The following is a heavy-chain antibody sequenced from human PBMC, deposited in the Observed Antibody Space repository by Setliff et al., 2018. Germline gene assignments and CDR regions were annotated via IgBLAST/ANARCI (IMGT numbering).Heavy chain of an antibody. CDR3: ARVPRLEWLLPTFDS. J-gene: IGHJ4*02. V-gene: IGHV1-18*01. Sequence: ASVKVSCKASGYTFKTYGFTWVRQAPGQGLEWMGWIGPYNGNTNSAQKFQGRVTMTTDTSTSTAYMELRSLRSDDTAVYYCARVPRLEWLLPTFDSWGQGTLVTVSS. CDR2: IGPYNGNT. D-gene: IGHD3-3*01. CDR1: GYTFKTYG.